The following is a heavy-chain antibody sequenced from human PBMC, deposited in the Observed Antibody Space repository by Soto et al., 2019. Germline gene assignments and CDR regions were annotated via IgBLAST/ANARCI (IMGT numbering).Heavy chain of an antibody. CDR1: GGSISSGDYY. J-gene: IGHJ4*02. V-gene: IGHV4-30-4*01. D-gene: IGHD5-18*01. CDR3: ARASNKRGYSYGPDY. CDR2: IYYSGST. Sequence: SETLSLTCPVSGGSISSGDYYWSWIRQAPGKGLEWIGYIYYSGSTYYNPSLKSRVTISVDTSKNQFSLKLSSVAAADTAVYYCARASNKRGYSYGPDYWGQGIMVT.